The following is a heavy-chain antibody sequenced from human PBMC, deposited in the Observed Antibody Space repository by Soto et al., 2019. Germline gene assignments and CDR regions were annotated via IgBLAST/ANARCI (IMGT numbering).Heavy chain of an antibody. CDR2: IYYSGST. J-gene: IGHJ4*02. Sequence: QVQLQESGPGLVKPSETLSLTCTVSGGSISSYYWSWIRQPPGKGLEWIGYIYYSGSTNYNPSLKSRVTISVDTSKNQFSLKLSSVTDADTAVYYCARDRSGFGEYDYWGQGTLVTVSS. D-gene: IGHD3-10*01. CDR1: GGSISSYY. V-gene: IGHV4-59*01. CDR3: ARDRSGFGEYDY.